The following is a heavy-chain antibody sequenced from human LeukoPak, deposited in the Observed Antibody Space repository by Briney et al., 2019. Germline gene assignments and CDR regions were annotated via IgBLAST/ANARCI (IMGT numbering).Heavy chain of an antibody. CDR3: ATYIRGHSFYFDY. Sequence: SETLSLTCTVSGGSISSFYWTWIRQPPGKGLEWIGYIYYTGSTNHNPSLKSRVTISIDTSKNQFPLRLSSVTAADTAVYYCATYIRGHSFYFDYWGQGTLVTVSS. J-gene: IGHJ4*02. V-gene: IGHV4-59*08. CDR2: IYYTGST. D-gene: IGHD3-10*01. CDR1: GGSISSFY.